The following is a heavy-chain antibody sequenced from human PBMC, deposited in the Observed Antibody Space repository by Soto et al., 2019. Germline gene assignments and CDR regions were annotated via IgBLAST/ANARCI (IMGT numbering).Heavy chain of an antibody. D-gene: IGHD3-10*01. CDR3: ARGSYGSDNWFDP. J-gene: IGHJ5*02. CDR1: SGYLERSVYC. V-gene: IGHV4-30-2*01. Sequence: SAPLSLTSSVSSGYLERSVYCWSWIRQPPGGGLEWIVYIYHSVITYYSPSRKIRVTISLYRSKNQLPLKLRPVTAAHTAVYYCARGSYGSDNWFDPRGQGTLVPVPS. CDR2: IYHSVIT.